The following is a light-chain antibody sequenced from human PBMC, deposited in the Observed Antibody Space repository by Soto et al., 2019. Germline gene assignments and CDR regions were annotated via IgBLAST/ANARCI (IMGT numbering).Light chain of an antibody. V-gene: IGKV3D-20*02. J-gene: IGKJ1*01. Sequence: EILLTQSPGTLSLSPGERATLSCRASQSVSSSYLAWYQQKPGQGPRLLFYDASSRATGIPDRFSGSGSGTDFTLTISSLQPEDFATYYCQQSYSSPPTFGQGTKVDIK. CDR1: QSVSSSY. CDR3: QQSYSSPPT. CDR2: DAS.